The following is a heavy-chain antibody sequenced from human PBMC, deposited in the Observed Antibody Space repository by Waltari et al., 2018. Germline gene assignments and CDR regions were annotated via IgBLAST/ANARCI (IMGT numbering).Heavy chain of an antibody. Sequence: QLQLQESGSGLVKPSQTLSLTCAVSGGSISSGGYSWRWIRQPPGKGLEWIGYIYRSGSTYYNPSLKSRVTISVDRSKNQFSLKLSSVTAADTAVYYCARAGEEVPAAFDYWGQGTLVTVSS. V-gene: IGHV4-30-2*01. D-gene: IGHD2-2*01. CDR3: ARAGEEVPAAFDY. CDR1: GGSISSGGYS. J-gene: IGHJ4*02. CDR2: IYRSGST.